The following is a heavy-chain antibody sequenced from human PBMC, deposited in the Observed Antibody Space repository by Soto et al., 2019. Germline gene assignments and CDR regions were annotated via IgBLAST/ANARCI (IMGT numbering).Heavy chain of an antibody. Sequence: QLHLQESGPGLVKPSETLSLTCPVSGGSISSSSYYWAWIRQPPGRGLEWIGSIYYSGITYYSASVKSRVTISIDTSKNQFSLRLSSVTAADTAVYYCARLFGWSTTCYFDPWGQGTLVTVSS. J-gene: IGHJ5*02. CDR2: IYYSGIT. CDR3: ARLFGWSTTCYFDP. CDR1: GGSISSSSYY. V-gene: IGHV4-39*01. D-gene: IGHD2-2*01.